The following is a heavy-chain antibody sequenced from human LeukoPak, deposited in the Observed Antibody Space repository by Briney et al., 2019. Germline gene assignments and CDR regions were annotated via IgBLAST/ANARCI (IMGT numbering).Heavy chain of an antibody. D-gene: IGHD5-18*01. Sequence: SETLSLTCTVSGGSISSGGYYWGWIRQPPGKGLEWIGSIYYDGSTYYSPSLKSRVTISVDTSKNQFSLKLSSVTAADTAVYYCARHDSFGIRKVCDYWGQGILVTVSS. CDR1: GGSISSGGYY. CDR2: IYYDGST. V-gene: IGHV4-39*01. CDR3: ARHDSFGIRKVCDY. J-gene: IGHJ4*02.